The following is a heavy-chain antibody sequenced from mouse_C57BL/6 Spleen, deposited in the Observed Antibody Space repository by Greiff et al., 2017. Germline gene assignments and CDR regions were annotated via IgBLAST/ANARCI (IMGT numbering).Heavy chain of an antibody. J-gene: IGHJ2*01. CDR1: GYTFTDYN. D-gene: IGHD2-2*01. Sequence: EVQLQQSGPELVKPGASVKIPCKASGYTFTDYNMDWVKQSHGKSLEWIGDINPNNGGTIYNQKFKGKATLTVDKSSSTAYMELRSLTSEGTAVYYCARKGIYYGYDGYFDYWGQGTTLTVSS. CDR3: ARKGIYYGYDGYFDY. V-gene: IGHV1-18*01. CDR2: INPNNGGT.